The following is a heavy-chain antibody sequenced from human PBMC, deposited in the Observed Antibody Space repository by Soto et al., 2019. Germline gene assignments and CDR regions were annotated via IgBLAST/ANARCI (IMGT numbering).Heavy chain of an antibody. Sequence: EVQLLESGGGLVQPGGSLRLSCAASGFTFSSYAMSWVRQAPGKGLEWVSAISGSGGSTYYADSVKGRFTVPRDKSKNTLDLHMNSLKAADTAVYDCAKNGARRVAGSYPYWGQGALVTVSS. CDR3: AKNGARRVAGSYPY. CDR1: GFTFSSYA. D-gene: IGHD3-10*01. V-gene: IGHV3-23*01. J-gene: IGHJ4*02. CDR2: ISGSGGST.